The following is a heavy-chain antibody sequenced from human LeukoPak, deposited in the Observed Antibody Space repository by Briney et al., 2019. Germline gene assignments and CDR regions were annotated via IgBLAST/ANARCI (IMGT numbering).Heavy chain of an antibody. D-gene: IGHD2-21*01. J-gene: IGHJ6*03. CDR3: ARHAEASLGLYYYYMDV. V-gene: IGHV5-51*01. Sequence: GESLKISCKGSGYSFTSYWIGWVRQMPGKGLEWMGIIYPGDSDTRYSPSFQGQVTISADKSISTAYLQWSSLKASDTAMYYCARHAEASLGLYYYYMDVWGKGTTVTVSS. CDR1: GYSFTSYW. CDR2: IYPGDSDT.